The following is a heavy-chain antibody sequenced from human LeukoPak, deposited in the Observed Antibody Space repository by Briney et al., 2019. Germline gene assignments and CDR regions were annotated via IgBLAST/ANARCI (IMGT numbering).Heavy chain of an antibody. D-gene: IGHD6-13*01. CDR2: ISAYNGNT. V-gene: IGHV1-18*01. J-gene: IGHJ5*02. CDR1: GYTFTSYG. CDR3: ARPIVAAGSNWFDP. Sequence: ASVKVSCKASGYTFTSYGISWVRQSPGQGLEWMGWISAYNGNTNYAQKLQGRVTMTTDTSTSTAYMELRSLRSDDTAVYYCARPIVAAGSNWFDPWGQGTLVTVSS.